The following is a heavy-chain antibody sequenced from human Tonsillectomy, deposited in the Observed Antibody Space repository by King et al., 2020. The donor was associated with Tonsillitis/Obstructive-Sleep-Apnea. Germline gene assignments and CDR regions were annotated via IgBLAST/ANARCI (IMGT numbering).Heavy chain of an antibody. CDR1: GGTFRSYA. V-gene: IGHV1-69*12. D-gene: IGHD2-2*01. J-gene: IGHJ6*03. CDR2: IIPIFGTA. CDR3: ARGLIVVVPAAKYYYMDV. Sequence: QLVQSGAEVKKPGSSVKVSCKASGGTFRSYAISWVRQAPGQGLEWMGGIIPIFGTANYAQKFQGRVTITADESTSTAYMELSSLRSEDTAVYYCARGLIVVVPAAKYYYMDVWGKGTTVTVSS.